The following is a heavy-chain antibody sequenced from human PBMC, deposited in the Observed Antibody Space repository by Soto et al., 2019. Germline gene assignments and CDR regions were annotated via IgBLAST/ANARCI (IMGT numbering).Heavy chain of an antibody. V-gene: IGHV4-39*01. CDR3: ACIFSGGYSYSFYYYGMDV. Sequence: PETLSLTCTVSGGSISSSSYYWGWIRQPPGKGLEWIGSIFYSGSTYYNPSLKSRVTISVDTSKNQFSLKLSSVTAADTAVYYCACIFSGGYSYSFYYYGMDVCGQGTTVT. CDR2: IFYSGST. CDR1: GGSISSSSYY. J-gene: IGHJ6*02. D-gene: IGHD5-18*01.